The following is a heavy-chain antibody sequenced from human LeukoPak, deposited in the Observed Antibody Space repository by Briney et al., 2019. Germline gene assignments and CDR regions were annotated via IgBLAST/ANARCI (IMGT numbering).Heavy chain of an antibody. D-gene: IGHD3-3*01. J-gene: IGHJ4*02. CDR2: HSHSGSA. Sequence: SETLSLTCTVSGASINSDTYYWGWIRQPPGKGLEWIGTHSHSGSAYYNPSLRSRITMSLDTSENQLSLKLYSVTAEDTAVYYCAKSSGITIFGVVLDYWGQGTLVTVSS. V-gene: IGHV4-39*07. CDR1: GASINSDTYY. CDR3: AKSSGITIFGVVLDY.